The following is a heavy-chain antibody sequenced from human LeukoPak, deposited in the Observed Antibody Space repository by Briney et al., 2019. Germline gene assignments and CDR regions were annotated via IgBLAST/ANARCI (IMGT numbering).Heavy chain of an antibody. D-gene: IGHD4-17*01. CDR3: AKGYGDFY. CDR2: ISYDGSNK. Sequence: HPGRSLRLSCAASGFTFSSYGMHWVSQAPGKGLEWVAVISYDGSNKCYADSVKGRFTISRDNSKNTLNLQMNSLRAEDTAVYYCAKGYGDFYWRQGTLVTVSS. J-gene: IGHJ4*02. V-gene: IGHV3-30*18. CDR1: GFTFSSYG.